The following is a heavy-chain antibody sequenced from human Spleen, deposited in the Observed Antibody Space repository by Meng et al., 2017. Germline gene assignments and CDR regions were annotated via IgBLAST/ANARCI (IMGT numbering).Heavy chain of an antibody. J-gene: IGHJ4*02. CDR2: INAVFGST. V-gene: IGHV1-69*05. D-gene: IGHD2-2*01. CDR1: GGTFSNYV. Sequence: SVKVSCKALGGTFSNYVIGWARQAPGQGLEWMGGINAVFGSTNYAQKFQGRVTMTTDASTSTVYMELTRLTSEDTAVYFCARKAGNCISTTCYSLDYWGQGALVTVSS. CDR3: ARKAGNCISTTCYSLDY.